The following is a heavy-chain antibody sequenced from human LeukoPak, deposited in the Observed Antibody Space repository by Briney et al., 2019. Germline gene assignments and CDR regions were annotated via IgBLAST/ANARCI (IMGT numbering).Heavy chain of an antibody. D-gene: IGHD5-12*01. CDR1: GFTVSTNH. Sequence: GGSLRLSCAVSGFTVSTNHITWVGQAPGKGLECVSVIYGGGSTYYADSVKGRFTISRDSSKNTVYLQMNSLRAEDTAVYYCAGAGGYSGYGSQGTLVTVSS. J-gene: IGHJ4*02. CDR2: IYGGGST. CDR3: AGAGGYSGY. V-gene: IGHV3-66*01.